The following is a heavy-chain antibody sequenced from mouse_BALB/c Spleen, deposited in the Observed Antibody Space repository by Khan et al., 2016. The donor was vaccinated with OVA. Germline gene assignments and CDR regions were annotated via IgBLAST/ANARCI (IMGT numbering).Heavy chain of an antibody. J-gene: IGHJ3*01. Sequence: VQLQESGAELMKPGASVKISCKPTGYTFSSYWIEWVKQRPGHGLEWIGEILPGSNSTNYNERFQGKATITADTSSNTAYMQLSSLTSVDSAIYYCARGNYYGSNSWFGYWGQGTLVTVSA. V-gene: IGHV1-9*01. CDR2: ILPGSNST. CDR3: ARGNYYGSNSWFGY. CDR1: GYTFSSYW. D-gene: IGHD1-1*01.